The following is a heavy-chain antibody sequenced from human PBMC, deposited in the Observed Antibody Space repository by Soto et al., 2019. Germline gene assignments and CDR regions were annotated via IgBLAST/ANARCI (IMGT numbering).Heavy chain of an antibody. Sequence: QVQLVESEGGVVQPGRSLRLSCAASGFIFSSYGMHWVRQAPGKGLEWVAVISYEGSHTYYADSVKGRFTITRDNSKATLYLQMNSLRPEDTAVYYCAKEVHCGGGSCSWSEGFDYWGQGTLLTVSS. J-gene: IGHJ4*02. CDR3: AKEVHCGGGSCSWSEGFDY. D-gene: IGHD2-15*01. CDR1: GFIFSSYG. V-gene: IGHV3-30*18. CDR2: ISYEGSHT.